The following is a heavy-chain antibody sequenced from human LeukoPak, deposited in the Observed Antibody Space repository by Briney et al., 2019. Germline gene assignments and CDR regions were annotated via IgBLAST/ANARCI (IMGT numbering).Heavy chain of an antibody. J-gene: IGHJ6*04. CDR2: INHSGST. CDR3: AREGAPGSLVVPAAINIYGMDV. D-gene: IGHD2-2*02. CDR1: GGSFSGYY. Sequence: SETLSLTCVVNGGSFSGYYWSWLRQPPGKGLAWIGEINHSGSTNYNPSLMSRVTISVDTSKNQFSLKLSSVTAADTAVYYCAREGAPGSLVVPAAINIYGMDVWGKGTTVSVSS. V-gene: IGHV4-34*01.